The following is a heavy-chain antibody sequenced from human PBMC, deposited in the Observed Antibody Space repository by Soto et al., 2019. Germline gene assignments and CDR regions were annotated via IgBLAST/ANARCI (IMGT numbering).Heavy chain of an antibody. D-gene: IGHD2-2*01. CDR1: GFTFSSYP. CDR3: AKDPIYCSSTSCYLTYYFDX. J-gene: IGHJ4*02. V-gene: IGHV3-23*01. CDR2: ISCSGGST. Sequence: HPGGSQRLFCAASGFTFSSYPMSWVRQAPGKGLEWVSSISCSGGSTYYAYSVKGRFTISIDNSNNTLYLQMKSLRAEDTAVYYCAKDPIYCSSTSCYLTYYFDXWGQGTLVTVSX.